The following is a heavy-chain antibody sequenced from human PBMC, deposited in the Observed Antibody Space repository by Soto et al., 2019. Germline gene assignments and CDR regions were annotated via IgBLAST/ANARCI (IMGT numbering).Heavy chain of an antibody. CDR3: ARRSNSQYAMDV. D-gene: IGHD4-4*01. J-gene: IGHJ6*02. V-gene: IGHV5-51*01. CDR1: VYSFTNNW. CDR2: IYPGDSDT. Sequence: EALKISCNDSVYSFTNNWIGWVRQMRGKGLEWMGIIYPGDSDTRYSPSFQGQVTISADKAISTAYLQWSSLKASDTAMYYCARRSNSQYAMDVWGQGTTVTVSS.